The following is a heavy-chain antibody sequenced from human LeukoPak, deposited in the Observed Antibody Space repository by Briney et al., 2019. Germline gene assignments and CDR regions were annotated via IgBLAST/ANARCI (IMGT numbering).Heavy chain of an antibody. D-gene: IGHD3-10*01. Sequence: GASVKVSCKPSGYTFSDSYIHWVRLAPGVGLQWMGWISPNNGDTNYAEDFQGRVTMTRDTSIRTAYMELTRLTLNDTAVYYCVRSPIGASAYWGRGTLVTVSS. CDR3: VRSPIGASAY. CDR1: GYTFSDSY. J-gene: IGHJ4*02. V-gene: IGHV1-2*02. CDR2: ISPNNGDT.